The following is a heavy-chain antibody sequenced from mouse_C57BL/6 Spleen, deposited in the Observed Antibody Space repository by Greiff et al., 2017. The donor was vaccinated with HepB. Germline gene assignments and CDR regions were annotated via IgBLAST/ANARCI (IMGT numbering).Heavy chain of an antibody. CDR3: ATLYYSNYPFAY. Sequence: VKLQESGPGLVQPSQSLSITCTVSGFSLTSYGVHWVRQSPGKGLEWLGVIWSGGSTDYNAAFISRLSISKDNSKSQVFFKMNSLQADDTAIYYCATLYYSNYPFAYWGQGTLVTVSA. CDR2: IWSGGST. D-gene: IGHD2-5*01. CDR1: GFSLTSYG. V-gene: IGHV2-2*01. J-gene: IGHJ3*01.